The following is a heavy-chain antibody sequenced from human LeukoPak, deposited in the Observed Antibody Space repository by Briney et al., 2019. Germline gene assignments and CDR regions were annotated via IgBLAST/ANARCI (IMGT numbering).Heavy chain of an antibody. CDR1: GYTFTSYA. CDR3: ARVWWDCSGGSCYIVDP. V-gene: IGHV1-3*01. J-gene: IGHJ5*02. D-gene: IGHD2-15*01. CDR2: INAGNGNT. Sequence: VASVKVSCKASGYTFTSYAMHWVRQAPGQRLEWMGWINAGNGNTKYSQKFQGRVTITRGTSASTAYMELSSLRSEDTAVYYCARVWWDCSGGSCYIVDPWGQGTLVTVSS.